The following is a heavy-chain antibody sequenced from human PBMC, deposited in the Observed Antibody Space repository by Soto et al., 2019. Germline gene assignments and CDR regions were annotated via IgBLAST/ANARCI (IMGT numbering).Heavy chain of an antibody. D-gene: IGHD5-12*01. J-gene: IGHJ3*02. Sequence: EVQLVESGGGLVQPGRSLRLSCAASGFTFDDNAMHWVRQARGKGLEWVSGISWNSGSIGSEDSVKGRFTISRYNAKNSLYVQMNSLRAEATDLYYCANDRGYSCYHLFLHAFDIWGQGTMVTVSS. V-gene: IGHV3-9*01. CDR3: ANDRGYSCYHLFLHAFDI. CDR1: GFTFDDNA. CDR2: ISWNSGSI.